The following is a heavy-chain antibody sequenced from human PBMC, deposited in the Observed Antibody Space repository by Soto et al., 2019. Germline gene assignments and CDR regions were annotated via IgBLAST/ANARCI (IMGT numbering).Heavy chain of an antibody. J-gene: IGHJ4*02. V-gene: IGHV1-69*19. CDR2: ISPMFGAA. D-gene: IGHD3-10*01. CDR3: AREVQVHTPAFVY. Sequence: QVQLVQPGAEMKKPGSSVKVSCQVSGGTFNTYAMNWVRQAPGQGPEWMGDISPMFGAANYAPKVQGRVTITPDESTGTAYMQLCSLTSEDTALYFCAREVQVHTPAFVYWGQGTLVTVSS. CDR1: GGTFNTYA.